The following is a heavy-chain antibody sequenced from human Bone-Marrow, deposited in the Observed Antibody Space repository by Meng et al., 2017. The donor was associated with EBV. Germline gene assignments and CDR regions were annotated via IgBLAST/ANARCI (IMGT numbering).Heavy chain of an antibody. CDR2: VHYTGST. CDR1: GDSSSSFYY. V-gene: IGHV4-39*01. Sequence: LQLRESSPGQVKPSETLSLHCTVSGDSSSSFYYWGWIRQPPGRGLEWIGSVHYTGSTYYSPSLKSRVTVSVDTSKNQFSLRLTSVTAADTAVYYCARPFPSWQSPRLDPFGAWGQGTLVTVSS. J-gene: IGHJ5*02. CDR3: ARPFPSWQSPRLDPFGA. D-gene: IGHD6-19*01.